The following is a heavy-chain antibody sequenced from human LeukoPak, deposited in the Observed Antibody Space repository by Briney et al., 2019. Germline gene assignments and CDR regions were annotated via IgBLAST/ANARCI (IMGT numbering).Heavy chain of an antibody. Sequence: ASVKVSCKASGYTFTSYGISWVRQAPGQGLEWMGWISAYNGNTNYAQKLQGRVTMTTDTSTSTAYMELRSLRSDDTAVYYCARGGYCSGDSCYGFDPWGQGALVTVSS. D-gene: IGHD2-15*01. CDR3: ARGGYCSGDSCYGFDP. J-gene: IGHJ5*02. CDR1: GYTFTSYG. V-gene: IGHV1-18*01. CDR2: ISAYNGNT.